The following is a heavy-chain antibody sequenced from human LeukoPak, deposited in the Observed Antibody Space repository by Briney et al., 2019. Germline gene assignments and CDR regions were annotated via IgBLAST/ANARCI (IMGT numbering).Heavy chain of an antibody. CDR2: ICCGGST. CDR1: GFTVSSNY. J-gene: IGHJ4*02. D-gene: IGHD3-10*01. Sequence: GGSLRLSCAASGFTVSSNYMSWVRQAPGKGLEWVSLICCGGSTFYADSVKGRFTISRDNSKNTLYLQMGSLRAGDTAVYYCAREDYYGSGSFSHGSYWGQGTLVTVSS. V-gene: IGHV3-66*01. CDR3: AREDYYGSGSFSHGSY.